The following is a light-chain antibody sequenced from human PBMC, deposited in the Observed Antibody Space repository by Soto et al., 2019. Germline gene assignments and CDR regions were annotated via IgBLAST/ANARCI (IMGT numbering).Light chain of an antibody. CDR1: SSDVGGYNY. Sequence: QSVLTQPPSASGSPGQSVTISCTGTSSDVGGYNYVSWYQQHPGKAPKLMIYEVSKRPSGVPDRFSGSKSGNTASLTGSGLQAEDEAEYDCSSYAGSNNFGVFGGGTQLTVL. V-gene: IGLV2-8*01. CDR3: SSYAGSNNFGV. CDR2: EVS. J-gene: IGLJ2*01.